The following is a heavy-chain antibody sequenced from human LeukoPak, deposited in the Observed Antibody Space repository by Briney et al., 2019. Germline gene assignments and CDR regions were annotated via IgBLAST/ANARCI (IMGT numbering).Heavy chain of an antibody. CDR3: ARGLRVVAAAAYYFDY. CDR2: INHSGST. D-gene: IGHD6-13*01. J-gene: IGHJ4*02. Sequence: PSETLSLTCAVYGGSFSGYYWSWIRQPPGKGLEWIGEINHSGSTNYNPSLKSRVTISVDTSKNQFSLKLSSVTAADTAVYYCARGLRVVAAAAYYFDYWGQGTLVTVSS. V-gene: IGHV4-34*01. CDR1: GGSFSGYY.